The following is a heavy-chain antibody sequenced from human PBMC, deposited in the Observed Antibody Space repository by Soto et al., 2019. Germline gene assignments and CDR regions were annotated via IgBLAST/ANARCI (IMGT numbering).Heavy chain of an antibody. D-gene: IGHD6-6*01. CDR3: ARESASFIGARPRGYFDY. V-gene: IGHV3-30-3*01. CDR1: GFTFNAFN. J-gene: IGHJ4*02. CDR2: TPSDATER. Sequence: QVRLVESGGGVVQPGASLRLSCVASGFTFNAFNMHWVRQAPGKGLEWVAVTPSDATERSYSDSVKGRFTISRDSSKNSLDLQMSGLRPEDTAVYYCARESASFIGARPRGYFDYWGQGILVTGSS.